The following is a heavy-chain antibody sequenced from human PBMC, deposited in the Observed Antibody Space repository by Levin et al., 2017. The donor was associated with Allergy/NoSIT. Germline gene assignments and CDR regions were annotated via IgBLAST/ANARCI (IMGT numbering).Heavy chain of an antibody. V-gene: IGHV7-4-1*02. CDR3: ARDGAIAAAGPELRGLDYYYGMDV. D-gene: IGHD6-13*01. J-gene: IGHJ6*02. CDR1: GYTFTSYA. CDR2: INTNTGNP. Sequence: GASVKVSCKASGYTFTSYAMNWVRQAPGQGLEWMGWINTNTGNPTYAQGFTGRFVFSLDTSVSTAYLQISSLKAEDTAVYYCARDGAIAAAGPELRGLDYYYGMDVWGQGTTVTVSS.